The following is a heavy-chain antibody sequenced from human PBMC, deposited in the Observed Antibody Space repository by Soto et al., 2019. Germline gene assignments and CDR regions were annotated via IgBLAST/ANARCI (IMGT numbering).Heavy chain of an antibody. Sequence: EVQLLESGGGLVQPGGSLRLSCAVSGFTFSSYAMRWVRQAPGKGLEWVSAISGSGGSTYYADSVKGRFTISRDNSKNTRYLQMNSMRAEDTAVYYCAKRGSGSYYDYWGQGTLVTVSS. J-gene: IGHJ4*02. CDR2: ISGSGGST. V-gene: IGHV3-23*01. CDR1: GFTFSSYA. CDR3: AKRGSGSYYDY. D-gene: IGHD3-10*01.